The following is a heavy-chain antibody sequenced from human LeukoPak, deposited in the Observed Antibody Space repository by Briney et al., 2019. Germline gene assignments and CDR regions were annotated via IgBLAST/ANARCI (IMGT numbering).Heavy chain of an antibody. Sequence: ASETLSLTCAVYGGSFSGYYWSWIRQPPGKGLEWIGEINHSGSTNYNPSLKSRVTISVDTSKNQFSLKLSSVTAADTAVYYCARGSGTAAGVWGQGTLVTVSS. CDR1: GGSFSGYY. J-gene: IGHJ4*02. D-gene: IGHD6-13*01. V-gene: IGHV4-34*01. CDR2: INHSGST. CDR3: ARGSGTAAGV.